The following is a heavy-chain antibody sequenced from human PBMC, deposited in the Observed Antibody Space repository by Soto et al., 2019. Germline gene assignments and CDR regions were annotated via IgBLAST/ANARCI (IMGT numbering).Heavy chain of an antibody. D-gene: IGHD1-1*01. J-gene: IGHJ3*02. V-gene: IGHV6-1*01. CDR3: AVEVREDDAFDI. Sequence: PSQTLSLTCAISGDSVSSNSAAWNWIRRSPSRGLEWLGRTYYRSKWYNDYAVSVKSRITINPDTSKNQFSLQLNSVTPEDTAVYYCAVEVREDDAFDIWGQGTMVTVSS. CDR1: GDSVSSNSAA. CDR2: TYYRSKWYN.